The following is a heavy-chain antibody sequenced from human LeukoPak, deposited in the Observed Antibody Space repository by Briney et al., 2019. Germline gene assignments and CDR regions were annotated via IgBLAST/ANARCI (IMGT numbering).Heavy chain of an antibody. Sequence: GASVKVSCKASGYTFTDCDINWVLQAPGQGLEWMGWMNPDSGNTGYAQKFEGRVTMTRDTSISTAYMELNYLRSDDTAVYYCARNSDYWSGYFPFWGQGVLVTVSS. CDR3: ARNSDYWSGYFPF. CDR2: MNPDSGNT. D-gene: IGHD3-3*01. J-gene: IGHJ4*02. CDR1: GYTFTDCD. V-gene: IGHV1-8*01.